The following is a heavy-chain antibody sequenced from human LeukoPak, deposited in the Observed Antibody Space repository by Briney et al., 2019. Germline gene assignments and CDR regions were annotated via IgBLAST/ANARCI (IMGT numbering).Heavy chain of an antibody. CDR3: ARDRGYSYGTSGFDY. J-gene: IGHJ4*02. CDR2: INPSGGST. CDR1: GYTFTSYY. D-gene: IGHD5-18*01. Sequence: ASVKVSCKASGYTFTSYYMHWVRQAPGQGLEWMGIINPSGGSTSYAQKFQGRVTMTRDMSTSTVYMELSSLRSEDTAVYYCARDRGYSYGTSGFDYWGQGTLVTVSS. V-gene: IGHV1-46*01.